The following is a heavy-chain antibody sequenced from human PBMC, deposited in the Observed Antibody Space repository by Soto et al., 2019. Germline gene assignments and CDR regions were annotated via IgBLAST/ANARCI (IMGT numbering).Heavy chain of an antibody. CDR2: ISAAGDP. CDR3: ARTDRDFYGLDV. V-gene: IGHV3-13*05. Sequence: EVQLVESGGGLVQPGGSLRLSCEASGCTFRNYDMHWVRQGTGKGLEWVSGISAAGDPDYADSVEGRFTISRENAQNSFFLQMNSLRVGDTAVYYFARTDRDFYGLDVWGQGTTVIVSS. J-gene: IGHJ6*02. CDR1: GCTFRNYD.